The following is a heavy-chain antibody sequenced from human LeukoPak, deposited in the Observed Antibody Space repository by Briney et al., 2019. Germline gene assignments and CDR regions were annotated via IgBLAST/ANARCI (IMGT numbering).Heavy chain of an antibody. CDR2: IYSSGST. D-gene: IGHD2-15*01. CDR1: GGSISSSTYY. V-gene: IGHV4-39*01. Sequence: SETLSLTCTVSGGSISSSTYYWGWIRQPPGKGLVWIGTIYSSGSTYYNPSLKSRVTISVDTSKNQFSLKLNSVTAADTAVYYCASQAFSGYCSGGSCQVPYDYWGQGTLVTVSS. CDR3: ASQAFSGYCSGGSCQVPYDY. J-gene: IGHJ4*02.